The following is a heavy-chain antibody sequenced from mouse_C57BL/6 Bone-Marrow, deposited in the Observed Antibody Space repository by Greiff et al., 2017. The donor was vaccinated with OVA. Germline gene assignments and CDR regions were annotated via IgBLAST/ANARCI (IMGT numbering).Heavy chain of an antibody. CDR1: GYTFTSYW. CDR3: ARYWVRRYFDV. Sequence: VQLQQPGAELVKPGASVKLSCKASGYTFTSYWMHWVKQRPGRGLEWLGRIDPNSGGTKYNEKFKSKATLTVDKPSSTAYMQLSSLTSEDSAVYYCARYWVRRYFDVWGTGTTVTVSS. J-gene: IGHJ1*03. V-gene: IGHV1-72*01. D-gene: IGHD4-1*01. CDR2: IDPNSGGT.